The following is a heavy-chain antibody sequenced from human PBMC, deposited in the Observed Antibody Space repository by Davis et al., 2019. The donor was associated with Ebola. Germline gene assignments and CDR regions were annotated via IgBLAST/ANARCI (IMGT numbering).Heavy chain of an antibody. V-gene: IGHV1-3*01. CDR2: INAGNGNT. CDR3: ARGGIAAAGICVDY. D-gene: IGHD6-13*01. Sequence: ASALVSCKASAYTSSSYAIHWVRQAPGQRLEWMGWINAGNGNTKYSQKFQGRVTITRDTSASTAYMELSSLRSEDTAVYYCARGGIAAAGICVDYWGQGTLVTVSS. J-gene: IGHJ4*02. CDR1: AYTSSSYA.